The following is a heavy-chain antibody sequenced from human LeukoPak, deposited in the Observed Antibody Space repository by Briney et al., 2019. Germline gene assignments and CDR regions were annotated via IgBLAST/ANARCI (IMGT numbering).Heavy chain of an antibody. J-gene: IGHJ4*02. Sequence: ASVKVSCKASGGTFSSYAISWVRQAPGQGLEWMGGIIPIFGTANYAQKFQGRDTITADESTSTAYMELSSLRSEDTAVYYCASLYGSGSYRPPTHATDYWGQGTLVTVSS. CDR1: GGTFSSYA. V-gene: IGHV1-69*13. CDR2: IIPIFGTA. CDR3: ASLYGSGSYRPPTHATDY. D-gene: IGHD3-10*01.